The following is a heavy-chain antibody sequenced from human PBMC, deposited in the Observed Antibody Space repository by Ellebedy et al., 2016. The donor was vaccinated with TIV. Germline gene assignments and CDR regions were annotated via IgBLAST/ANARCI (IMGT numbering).Heavy chain of an antibody. CDR1: GFTFSSYA. V-gene: IGHV3-23*01. D-gene: IGHD6-19*01. CDR3: ARARTVAGSPSFDY. Sequence: GGSLRLXXAASGFTFSSYAMSWVRQAPGKGLEWVSAISGSGGSTYYADSVKGRFTISRENAKNSLYLQMNSLRAGDTAVYYCARARTVAGSPSFDYWGQGTLVTVSS. J-gene: IGHJ4*02. CDR2: ISGSGGST.